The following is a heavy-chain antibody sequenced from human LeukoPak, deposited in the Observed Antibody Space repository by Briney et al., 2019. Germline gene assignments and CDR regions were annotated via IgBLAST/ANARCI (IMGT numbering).Heavy chain of an antibody. CDR1: GFTFSSYA. CDR2: ISGSGGTT. CDR3: ARDRAAADLDY. D-gene: IGHD6-13*01. Sequence: GGCLRLSCAVSGFTFSSYAMSWVRQAPGKGLEWVSGISGSGGTTYYADSVKGRFTISRDNSKKTLYLQMNRLRAEDTAVYYCARDRAAADLDYWGQGTLVTVS. J-gene: IGHJ4*02. V-gene: IGHV3-23*01.